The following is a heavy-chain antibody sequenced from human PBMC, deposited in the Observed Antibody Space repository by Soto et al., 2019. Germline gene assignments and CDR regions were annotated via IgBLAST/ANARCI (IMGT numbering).Heavy chain of an antibody. J-gene: IGHJ6*02. CDR2: ISAYNGNT. CDR3: ARDSGGGGYYYYYGMDV. Sequence: ASVKVSCKASGYTFTSYGISWVRQAPGQGLEWMGWISAYNGNTNYAQKLQGRVTMTTDTSTSTAYMELRSLRSDDTAVYYCARDSGGGGYYYYYGMDVWGQGTTVTVS. V-gene: IGHV1-18*04. D-gene: IGHD3-16*01. CDR1: GYTFTSYG.